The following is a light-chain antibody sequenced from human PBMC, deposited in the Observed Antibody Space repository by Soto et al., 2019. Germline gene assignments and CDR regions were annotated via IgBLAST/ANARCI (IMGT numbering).Light chain of an antibody. CDR3: QQYGSSPPIT. CDR2: GAS. J-gene: IGKJ5*01. V-gene: IGKV3-20*01. CDR1: QSVSSYY. Sequence: EIVLTRSPDTLSLSPGERATLSCRASQSVSSYYLAWYQQKPGQAPRLLIYGASSRATGIPDRFSGSGSGTDFTLTISRLEPEDFAVYYCQQYGSSPPITFGQGTRLEIK.